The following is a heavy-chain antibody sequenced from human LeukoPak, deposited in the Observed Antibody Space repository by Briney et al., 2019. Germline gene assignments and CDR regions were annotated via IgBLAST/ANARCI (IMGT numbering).Heavy chain of an antibody. J-gene: IGHJ4*02. CDR3: AREGYYDSSGYYSFDY. D-gene: IGHD3-22*01. Sequence: PGGPLRLSCAASGFTFSSYWMSWVRQAPGKGLEWVANIKQDGSEKYYVDSVKGRFTISRDNAKNSLYLQMNSLRAEDTAVYYCAREGYYDSSGYYSFDYWGQGTLVTVSS. CDR2: IKQDGSEK. V-gene: IGHV3-7*01. CDR1: GFTFSSYW.